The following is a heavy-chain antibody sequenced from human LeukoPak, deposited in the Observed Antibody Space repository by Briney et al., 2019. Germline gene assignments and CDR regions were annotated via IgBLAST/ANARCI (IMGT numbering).Heavy chain of an antibody. CDR3: AKGDGYNQHTFDY. CDR1: GFTFSSYG. V-gene: IGHV3-30*02. CDR2: IRYDGSNK. J-gene: IGHJ4*02. Sequence: GGSLRLSCAASGFTFSSYGMHWVRQAPGKGLEWVAFIRYDGSNKYYADSVKGRSTISRDNSKNTLYLQMNSLRAEDTAVYYCAKGDGYNQHTFDYWGQGTLVTVSS. D-gene: IGHD5-24*01.